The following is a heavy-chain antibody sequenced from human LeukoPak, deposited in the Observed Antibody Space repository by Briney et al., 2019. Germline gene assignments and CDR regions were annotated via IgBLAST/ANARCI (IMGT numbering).Heavy chain of an antibody. V-gene: IGHV1-69*04. D-gene: IGHD2-2*01. J-gene: IGHJ4*02. CDR3: ARDRVVVPAASVPWFDY. CDR2: IIPILGIA. Sequence: GASVKVSCKASGGTFSSYAISWVRQAPGQGLEWMGRIIPILGIANYAQKFQGRVTITADKSTSTAYMELSSLRSEDTAVYYCARDRVVVPAASVPWFDYWGQGTLVTVSS. CDR1: GGTFSSYA.